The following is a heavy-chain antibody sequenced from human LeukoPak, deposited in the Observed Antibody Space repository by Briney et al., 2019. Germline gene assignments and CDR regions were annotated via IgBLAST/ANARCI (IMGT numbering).Heavy chain of an antibody. J-gene: IGHJ4*02. CDR3: ARFVYGSGSYSMGGPFDY. V-gene: IGHV4-59*08. D-gene: IGHD3-10*01. Sequence: SETLSLTCTVSGGSISTYYWSWIRQPPGKGLEWIGYIYHSGITNYNPSLKSRVTISVDTSKSQFSLKLSSVTAADTAMYYCARFVYGSGSYSMGGPFDYWGQGTLVTVSS. CDR1: GGSISTYY. CDR2: IYHSGIT.